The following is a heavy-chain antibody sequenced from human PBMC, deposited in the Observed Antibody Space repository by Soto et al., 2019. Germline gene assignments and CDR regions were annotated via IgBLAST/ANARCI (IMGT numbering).Heavy chain of an antibody. CDR3: ARGFFFQAEDGIRGSVPVSAFLLNRSSDL. D-gene: IGHD2-15*01. CDR2: INHSGST. Sequence: GKGLEWIVEINHSGSTNYNPSLKSRVTISVDTSKNQFSLKLSSVTAADTAVYYCARGFFFQAEDGIRGSVPVSAFLLNRSSDL. J-gene: IGHJ2*01. V-gene: IGHV4-34*01.